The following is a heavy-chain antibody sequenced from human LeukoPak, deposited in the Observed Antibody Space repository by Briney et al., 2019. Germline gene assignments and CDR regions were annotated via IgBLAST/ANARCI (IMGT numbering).Heavy chain of an antibody. D-gene: IGHD3-22*01. J-gene: IGHJ4*02. CDR2: ISGSGGST. CDR1: GFTFSNAW. CDR3: APGRKYYYDSSGYNY. Sequence: PGGSLRLSCAASGFTFSNAWMSWVRQAPGKGLEWVSAISGSGGSTYYADSVKGRFTISRDNSKNTLYLQMNSLRAEDTAVYYCAPGRKYYYDSSGYNYWGQGTLVTVSS. V-gene: IGHV3-23*01.